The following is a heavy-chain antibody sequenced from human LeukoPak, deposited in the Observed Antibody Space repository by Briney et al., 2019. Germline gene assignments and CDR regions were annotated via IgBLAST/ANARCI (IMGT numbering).Heavy chain of an antibody. Sequence: PGGSLRLSCAASGFTFSSYWMHWVRQAPGKGLVWVSRINSDGSSTSYADSVKGRFTISRDNAKNTLYLQLNSLRAEDTAVYYCAREGYSYGDGFDYWGQGTLVTVSS. CDR2: INSDGSST. CDR1: GFTFSSYW. J-gene: IGHJ4*02. V-gene: IGHV3-74*01. CDR3: AREGYSYGDGFDY. D-gene: IGHD5-18*01.